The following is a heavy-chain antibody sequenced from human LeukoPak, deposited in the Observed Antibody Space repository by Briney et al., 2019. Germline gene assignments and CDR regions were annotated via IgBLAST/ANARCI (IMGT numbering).Heavy chain of an antibody. D-gene: IGHD2-2*01. CDR3: ARAHRYCSSTSCSVSDYYYGMDV. Sequence: SVKVSCKASGGTFSSYAISWERQAPGQGLEWMGRIIPILGIANYAQKFQGRVTITADKSTSTAYMELSSLRSEDTAVYYCARAHRYCSSTSCSVSDYYYGMDVWGQGTTVTVSS. J-gene: IGHJ6*02. CDR2: IIPILGIA. CDR1: GGTFSSYA. V-gene: IGHV1-69*04.